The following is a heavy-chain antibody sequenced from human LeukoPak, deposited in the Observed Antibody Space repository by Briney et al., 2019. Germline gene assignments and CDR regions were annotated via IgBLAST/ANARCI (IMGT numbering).Heavy chain of an antibody. CDR3: ARDYRFLEWLSVYFDY. V-gene: IGHV3-20*04. CDR1: GFIFDDHG. J-gene: IGHJ4*02. CDR2: INWNGGYT. Sequence: GGSLRLSCAASGFIFDDHGMNWVRQTPGRGLERVAGINWNGGYTGYVEYVEGRLTIPRRNGKNYLYLQMNSLRAEDTAVYYCARDYRFLEWLSVYFDYWGQGTLVTVSS. D-gene: IGHD3-3*01.